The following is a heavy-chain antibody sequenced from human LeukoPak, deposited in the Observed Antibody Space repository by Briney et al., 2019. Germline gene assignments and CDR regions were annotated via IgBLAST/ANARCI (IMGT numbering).Heavy chain of an antibody. CDR1: GFSFSDHY. J-gene: IGHJ4*02. D-gene: IGHD6-6*01. Sequence: GGSLRLSCAASGFSFSDHYMTWIRQAPGKGLEWLSYISNSGGTTNYADSVKGRFTVSRDNAKNSLFLQMNSLRAEDTAVYYCAKDHRPGKFDYWGQGTLVTVSS. V-gene: IGHV3-11*01. CDR3: AKDHRPGKFDY. CDR2: ISNSGGTT.